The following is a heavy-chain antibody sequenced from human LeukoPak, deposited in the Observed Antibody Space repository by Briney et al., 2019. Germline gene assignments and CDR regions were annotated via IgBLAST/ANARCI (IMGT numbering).Heavy chain of an antibody. CDR1: GYTFSNFA. CDR2: ISVGSGNT. Sequence: GASVKVSCKASGYTFSNFAIHWVRQAPGQGFEWMGWISVGSGNTKYSQNLQGRVTINTDTSATTAYMELRSLRSEDTGIYYCARSDRSSWTYWGQGTLVTVS. CDR3: ARSDRSSWTY. J-gene: IGHJ4*02. V-gene: IGHV1-3*01. D-gene: IGHD6-13*01.